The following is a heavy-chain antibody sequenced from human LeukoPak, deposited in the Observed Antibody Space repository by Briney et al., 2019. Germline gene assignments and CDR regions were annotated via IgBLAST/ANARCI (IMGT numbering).Heavy chain of an antibody. V-gene: IGHV3-9*01. D-gene: IGHD6-19*01. CDR2: ISWNSDTI. CDR3: AKDPSAWPYYFDY. J-gene: IGHJ4*02. Sequence: PGRSLRLSCVASGFTFDDYAMHWVRQAPGKGLEWVSGISWNSDTIGYADSVKGRFTISRDNAKNSLHLQMNSLRTEDSAFYYCAKDPSAWPYYFDYWGQGTLVTVSS. CDR1: GFTFDDYA.